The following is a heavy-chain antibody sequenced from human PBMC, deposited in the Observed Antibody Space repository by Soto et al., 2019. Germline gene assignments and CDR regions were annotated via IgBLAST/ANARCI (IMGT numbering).Heavy chain of an antibody. CDR3: ARELDGMDV. CDR1: GITFSDYY. Sequence: QVQLVESGGGLVKPGGSLRLSCAASGITFSDYYMSWIRQAPGKGLEWVSYISSSGHYTEHADSVRGRFTTSRDNARNLLYLQMNSLRVEDTAVYYGARELDGMDVWGQGTTVTVSS. CDR2: ISSSGHYT. D-gene: IGHD3-3*02. V-gene: IGHV3-11*05. J-gene: IGHJ6*02.